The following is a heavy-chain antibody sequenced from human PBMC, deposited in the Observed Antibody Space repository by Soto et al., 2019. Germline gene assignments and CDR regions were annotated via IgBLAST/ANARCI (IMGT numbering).Heavy chain of an antibody. CDR1: GFTFSSYA. CDR2: IIGGGDRT. Sequence: EVQLLESGGDLAQPGGSLRLSCAVSGFTFSSYAMSWVRQAPGKGLEWVSVIIGGGDRTYYADSVKGRFTISRDNSKNTLYLQMNSLKDEDTAVYYCAKGGAAAFWVWFNPWGQGTLVTVSS. J-gene: IGHJ5*02. D-gene: IGHD6-13*01. V-gene: IGHV3-23*01. CDR3: AKGGAAAFWVWFNP.